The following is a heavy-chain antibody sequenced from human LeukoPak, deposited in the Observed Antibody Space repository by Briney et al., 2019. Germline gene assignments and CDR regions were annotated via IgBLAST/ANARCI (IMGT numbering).Heavy chain of an antibody. V-gene: IGHV3-23*01. CDR2: LSGSGSTT. CDR3: AREGRYSSTWYRGWYFDY. J-gene: IGHJ4*02. CDR1: GFAFSSYA. D-gene: IGHD6-13*01. Sequence: GGSLRLSRAASGFAFSSYAMSWVRQAPGKGLEWVSGLSGSGSTTYDADSVKGRFTISRDNSKKTLYLQVNSLRAEDTAMYFCAREGRYSSTWYRGWYFDYWGQGTLVTVSS.